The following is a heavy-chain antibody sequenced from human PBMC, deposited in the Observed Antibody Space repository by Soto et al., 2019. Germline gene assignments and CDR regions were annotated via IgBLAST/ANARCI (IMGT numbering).Heavy chain of an antibody. CDR3: ARGGTIAVTTIGDY. CDR1: GFTFRSYN. Sequence: SLRLSCAASGFTFRSYNLNWVRQAPGKGLDWVSYISSSSSTMYYADSVKGRFTISRDNAKNSLYLQMNSLRDDDTAMYYCARGGTIAVTTIGDYWGQGTLVTVSS. V-gene: IGHV3-48*02. J-gene: IGHJ4*01. D-gene: IGHD5-12*01. CDR2: ISSSSSTM.